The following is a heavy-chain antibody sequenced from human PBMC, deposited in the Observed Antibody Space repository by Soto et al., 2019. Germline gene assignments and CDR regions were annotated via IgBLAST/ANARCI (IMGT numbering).Heavy chain of an antibody. D-gene: IGHD3-9*01. CDR2: ISGSGGST. CDR1: GFTFSSYA. V-gene: IGHV3-23*01. CDR3: AKHQQLVLLQYPRARYFDWSLDGAFDI. J-gene: IGHJ3*02. Sequence: PGGSLRLSCAASGFTFSSYAMSWVRQAPGKGLEWVSAISGSGGSTYYADSVKGRFTISRDNSKNTLYLQMNSLRAEDTAVYYCAKHQQLVLLQYPRARYFDWSLDGAFDIWGQGTMVTVSS.